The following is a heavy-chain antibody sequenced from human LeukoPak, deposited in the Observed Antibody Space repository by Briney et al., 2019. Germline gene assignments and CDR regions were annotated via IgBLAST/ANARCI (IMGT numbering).Heavy chain of an antibody. CDR2: IYTSGST. J-gene: IGHJ6*03. D-gene: IGHD3-10*01. V-gene: IGHV4-61*02. CDR3: ARVETYYYGSGSYMDYYYYMDV. CDR1: GGSISSGTYY. Sequence: SETLSLTCTVSGGSISSGTYYWSWIRQPAGKGLEWIGRIYTSGSTNYNPSLKSRVTMSVDTSKNQFSLKLSSVTAADTAVYYCARVETYYYGSGSYMDYYYYMDVWGKGTTVTVSS.